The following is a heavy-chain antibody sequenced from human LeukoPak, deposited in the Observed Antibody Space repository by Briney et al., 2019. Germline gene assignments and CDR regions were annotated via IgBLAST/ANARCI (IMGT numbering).Heavy chain of an antibody. Sequence: PSETLSLTCAVYGGSFSGYYWSWIRQPPGKGLEWIGEINHSGSTNYNPSLKSRVTISVDTSKNQFSLRLNSVTAADTAVYYCARGATSWFGELLGNWFDPWGQGTLVTVSP. CDR1: GGSFSGYY. V-gene: IGHV4-34*01. D-gene: IGHD3-10*01. CDR3: ARGATSWFGELLGNWFDP. J-gene: IGHJ5*02. CDR2: INHSGST.